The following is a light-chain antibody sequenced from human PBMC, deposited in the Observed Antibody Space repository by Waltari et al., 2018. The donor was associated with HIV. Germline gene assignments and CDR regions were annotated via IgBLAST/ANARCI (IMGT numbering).Light chain of an antibody. CDR3: YSTDITSHQRV. V-gene: IGLV3-10*01. CDR1: ALPKKY. J-gene: IGLJ3*02. CDR2: EDS. Sequence: SYELTQPPSVSVSPGQTARITCSGDALPKKYAYWYQQRSGQAPVLVIYEDSKRPSGIPERFPGSSSGTMVTLTISGAQVEDEADYYCYSTDITSHQRVFGGGTKLTVL.